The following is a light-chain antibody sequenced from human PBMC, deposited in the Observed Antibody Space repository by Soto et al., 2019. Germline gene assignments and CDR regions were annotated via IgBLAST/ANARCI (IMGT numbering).Light chain of an antibody. V-gene: IGKV3-15*01. CDR2: GAS. CDR3: QQYDSYMYA. CDR1: QSVADN. Sequence: EVVMTQSPATLSVSPGERVTLSCRSSQSVADNLAWFQQKPGQGPRLLIYGASTRATGIPARFSGSGSETDFTLTISSLRSEDSAVYYCQQYDSYMYAFGQGTKVEI. J-gene: IGKJ2*01.